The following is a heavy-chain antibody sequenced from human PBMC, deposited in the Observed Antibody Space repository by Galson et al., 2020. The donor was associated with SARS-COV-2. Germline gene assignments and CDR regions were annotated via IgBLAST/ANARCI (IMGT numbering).Heavy chain of an antibody. D-gene: IGHD4-17*01. CDR1: GFTFDDYG. Sequence: GSLKISCAASGFTFDDYGMSWVRQAPGKGLEWVSGINWNGGSTGYADSVKGRFTISRDNAKNSLYLQMNSLRAEDTALYYCARDPGDDYGDYGPQYYFDYWGQGTLVTVSS. CDR2: INWNGGST. V-gene: IGHV3-20*04. CDR3: ARDPGDDYGDYGPQYYFDY. J-gene: IGHJ4*02.